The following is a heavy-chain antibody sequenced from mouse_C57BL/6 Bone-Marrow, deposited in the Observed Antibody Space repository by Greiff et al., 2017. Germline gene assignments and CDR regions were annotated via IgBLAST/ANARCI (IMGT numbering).Heavy chain of an antibody. Sequence: VQLQQSGAELVRPGTSVKVSCKASGYAFTNYLIEWVKQRPGQGLEWIGVINPGSGGTNYNEKFKGKATLTADKSSSTAYMQLSSLTSEDSAVYFCARKGGSYYGYAWFAYWGQGTLVTVSA. CDR1: GYAFTNYL. J-gene: IGHJ3*01. CDR2: INPGSGGT. V-gene: IGHV1-54*01. CDR3: ARKGGSYYGYAWFAY. D-gene: IGHD2-9*01.